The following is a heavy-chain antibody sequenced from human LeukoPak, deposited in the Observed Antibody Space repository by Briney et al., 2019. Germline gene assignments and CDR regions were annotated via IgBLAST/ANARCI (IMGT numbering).Heavy chain of an antibody. Sequence: PSETLSLTCAVYGGSFSGYYWSWIRQPPGKGLEWIGEINHSGSTNYNPSLKSRVTISVDTSKNQFSLKLSSVTAADTAVHYCARATYYYDSSGYYPSRAFDIWGQGTMVTVSS. CDR2: INHSGST. D-gene: IGHD3-22*01. CDR1: GGSFSGYY. CDR3: ARATYYYDSSGYYPSRAFDI. J-gene: IGHJ3*02. V-gene: IGHV4-34*01.